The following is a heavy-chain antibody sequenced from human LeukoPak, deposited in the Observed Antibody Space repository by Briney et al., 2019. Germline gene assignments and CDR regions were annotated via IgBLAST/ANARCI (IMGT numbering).Heavy chain of an antibody. J-gene: IGHJ4*02. Sequence: PGGSLTLSCVASGFTFSSYGMHWVRQAPGKGLEWVAVIWYDGSNKLYADSVKGRFTISRDNSKNTLYLQMNSLRGEDTAVYYCARGRELIIPLDYWGQGTLVTVSS. D-gene: IGHD3-3*01. CDR3: ARGRELIIPLDY. CDR1: GFTFSSYG. CDR2: IWYDGSNK. V-gene: IGHV3-33*01.